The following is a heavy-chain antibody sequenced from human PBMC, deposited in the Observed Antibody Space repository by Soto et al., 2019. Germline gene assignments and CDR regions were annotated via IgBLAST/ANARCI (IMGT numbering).Heavy chain of an antibody. CDR2: IFNSGTT. D-gene: IGHD1-26*01. V-gene: IGHV4-31*02. CDR3: ALELGPTKGLDY. CDR1: GASTVSHYH. Sequence: SETLSLTCSVSGASTVSHYHWTWIRQPPGKGLEWMGYIFNSGTTFYNPSLTSRLSISMDTSGNHFSLELRSVTAADTAVYYCALELGPTKGLDYWGQGTLVTVSS. J-gene: IGHJ4*02.